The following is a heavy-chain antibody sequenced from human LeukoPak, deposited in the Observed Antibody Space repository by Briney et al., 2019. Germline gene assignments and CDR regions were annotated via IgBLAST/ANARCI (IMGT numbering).Heavy chain of an antibody. J-gene: IGHJ4*02. V-gene: IGHV3-23*01. CDR3: AKQRTYFDY. Sequence: GGSLRLSCAASGFTFSSYAMSWVRQAPGKGLEWVSAISSSGRSTYYADFVKGRFTISRDNSKNTLFLQMNSLRAEDTAVYYCAKQRTYFDYWGQGTLVTVSS. CDR2: ISSSGRST. CDR1: GFTFSSYA. D-gene: IGHD3/OR15-3a*01.